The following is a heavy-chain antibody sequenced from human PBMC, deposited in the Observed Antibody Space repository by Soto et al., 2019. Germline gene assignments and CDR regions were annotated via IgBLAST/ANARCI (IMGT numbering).Heavy chain of an antibody. V-gene: IGHV4-59*11. Sequence: KPSDTTYITRTVSGGSINSHYWTWVRQAPGKGLEWIGCIYYRGNTFYNPSLKSRGTISVDTSNNQFSLKLDSVTPADTAVYYCARDGREASGIDVWGQGTAVTVSS. CDR1: GGSINSHY. CDR3: ARDGREASGIDV. CDR2: IYYRGNT. D-gene: IGHD1-26*01. J-gene: IGHJ6*01.